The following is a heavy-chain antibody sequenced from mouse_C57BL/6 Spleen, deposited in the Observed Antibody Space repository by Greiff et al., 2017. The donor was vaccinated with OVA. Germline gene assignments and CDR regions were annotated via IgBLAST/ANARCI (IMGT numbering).Heavy chain of an antibody. CDR3: AREITTVKGYYFDY. V-gene: IGHV1-80*01. Sequence: VQLQQSGAELVKPGASVKISCKASGYAFSIYWMNWVKQRPGKGLEWIGQIYPGDGDTNYNGKFKGKATLTADKSSSTAYMQLSSLTSEDSAVYFCAREITTVKGYYFDYWGQGTTLTVSS. CDR1: GYAFSIYW. D-gene: IGHD1-1*01. CDR2: IYPGDGDT. J-gene: IGHJ2*01.